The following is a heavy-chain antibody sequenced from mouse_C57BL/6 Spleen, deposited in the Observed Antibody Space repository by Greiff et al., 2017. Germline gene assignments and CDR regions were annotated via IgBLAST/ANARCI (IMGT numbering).Heavy chain of an antibody. CDR2: IYPGDGDT. CDR1: GYAFSSYW. CDR3: ARLSRLGYYYAMDY. D-gene: IGHD4-1*01. Sequence: VQLKESGAELVKPGASVKISCKASGYAFSSYWMNWVKQRPGRGLEWIGQIYPGDGDTNYTGKFKGKATLTADKSSSTAYMQLSSLTAEDSAVYFCARLSRLGYYYAMDYWGQGTSVTVSS. V-gene: IGHV1-80*01. J-gene: IGHJ4*01.